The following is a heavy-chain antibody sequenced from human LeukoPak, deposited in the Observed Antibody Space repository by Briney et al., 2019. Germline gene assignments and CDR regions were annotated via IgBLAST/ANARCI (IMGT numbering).Heavy chain of an antibody. CDR3: AKGHVKQKGYYYDSSGFRGVNYFDY. D-gene: IGHD3-22*01. CDR1: GFTFDDHA. V-gene: IGHV3-9*03. J-gene: IGHJ4*02. Sequence: PGGSLRLSCAASGFTFDDHAMHWVRQAPGKGLEWVSGISWNSGSIGYADSVKGRFTISRDNAKNSLYLQMNSLRAEDMALYYCAKGHVKQKGYYYDSSGFRGVNYFDYWGQGTLVTVSS. CDR2: ISWNSGSI.